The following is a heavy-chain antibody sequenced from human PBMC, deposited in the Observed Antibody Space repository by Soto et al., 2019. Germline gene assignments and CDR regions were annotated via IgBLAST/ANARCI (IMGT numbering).Heavy chain of an antibody. CDR3: ARDRTAVAAYGMDV. V-gene: IGHV4-31*03. Sequence: PSETLSLTCTVSGGSISSGGYYWSWIRQHPGKGLEWIGYIYYSGSTYYNPSLKSRVTISVDTSKNQFSLKLSSVTAADTAVYYCARDRTAVAAYGMDVWGQGTTVTVSS. D-gene: IGHD6-19*01. CDR2: IYYSGST. J-gene: IGHJ6*02. CDR1: GGSISSGGYY.